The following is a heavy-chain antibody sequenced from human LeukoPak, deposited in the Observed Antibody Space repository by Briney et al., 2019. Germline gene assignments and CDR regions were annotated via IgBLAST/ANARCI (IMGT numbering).Heavy chain of an antibody. CDR2: IWNDGSNK. CDR3: ARDGSGRDFSLDY. J-gene: IGHJ4*02. D-gene: IGHD3-10*01. V-gene: IGHV3-33*01. Sequence: GGSLRLSCAASGFIFSTYGMHWVRQAPGKGLEWVAVIWNDGSNKYYADSVKGRVTISRDNSKNTLYLQMNSLKDEDTAVYYCARDGSGRDFSLDYWGQGTLVTVSS. CDR1: GFIFSTYG.